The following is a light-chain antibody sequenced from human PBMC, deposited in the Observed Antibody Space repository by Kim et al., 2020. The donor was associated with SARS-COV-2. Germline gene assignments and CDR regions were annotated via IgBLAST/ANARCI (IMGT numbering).Light chain of an antibody. Sequence: PGESATLSCRASQSVSTSYLAWYQQKPGQAPRLLIYGASSRATGIPDRFSGSGSGTDFTLTISRLEPEDFAVYYCQQLGTFGQGTKLEI. CDR1: QSVSTSY. J-gene: IGKJ2*01. V-gene: IGKV3-20*01. CDR3: QQLGT. CDR2: GAS.